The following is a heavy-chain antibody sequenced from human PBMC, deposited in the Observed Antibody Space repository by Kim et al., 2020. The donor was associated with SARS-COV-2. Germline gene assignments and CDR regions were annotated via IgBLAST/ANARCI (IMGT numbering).Heavy chain of an antibody. V-gene: IGHV4-34*01. CDR2: INHSGST. CDR3: ASSSFPNVPPVVDV. D-gene: IGHD3-10*02. Sequence: SETLSLTCAVYGGSFSGYYWSWIRQPPGKGLEWIGEINHSGSTNYNPSLKSRVTISVDTSKNQFSLKLSSVTAADTAVYYCASSSFPNVPPVVDVWGKGTTVTVSS. J-gene: IGHJ6*04. CDR1: GGSFSGYY.